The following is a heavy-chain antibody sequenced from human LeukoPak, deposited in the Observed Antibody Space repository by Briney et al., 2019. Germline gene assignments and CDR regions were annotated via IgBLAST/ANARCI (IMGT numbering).Heavy chain of an antibody. J-gene: IGHJ4*02. V-gene: IGHV4-31*03. CDR3: ARLNPSSALSYYLDS. CDR2: VHHSGVT. Sequence: SETLSLTCTVSGGSINSGTFIWTWIRQHPGKGLEWIAYVHHSGVTYPNPSLQSRISIPVDTSKNQFSLKLSSVTAADTAVYYCARLNPSSALSYYLDSWGRGTLVTVSS. CDR1: GGSINSGTFI.